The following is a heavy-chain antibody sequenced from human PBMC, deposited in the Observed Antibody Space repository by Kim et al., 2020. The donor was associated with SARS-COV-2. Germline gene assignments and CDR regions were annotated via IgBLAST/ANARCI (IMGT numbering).Heavy chain of an antibody. J-gene: IGHJ3*01. V-gene: IGHV3-30*03. CDR1: GFTFSSYG. Sequence: GGSLRLSCAASGFTFSSYGMHWVRQAPGKGLEWVAVISYDGSNKYYADSVKGRFTISRDNSKNTLYLQMNSLRAEDTAVYYCTAHDLYYDFWSGYGDAF. CDR3: TAHDLYYDFWSGYGDAF. CDR2: ISYDGSNK. D-gene: IGHD3-3*01.